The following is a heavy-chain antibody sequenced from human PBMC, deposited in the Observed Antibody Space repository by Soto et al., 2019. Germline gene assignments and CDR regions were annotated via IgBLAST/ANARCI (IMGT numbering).Heavy chain of an antibody. CDR1: GGSFSGYY. D-gene: IGHD3-22*01. J-gene: IGHJ4*02. V-gene: IGHV4-34*01. CDR2: INHSGST. CDR3: ARVYYDSSGYYRDY. Sequence: QVQLQQWGAGLLKPSETLSLTCAVYGGSFSGYYWSWIRQPPGKGLEWIGEINHSGSTNYNPSLKSRVTISVDTSKNQFSLKLSSVTAADTAVYYCARVYYDSSGYYRDYWGQGTLVTVSS.